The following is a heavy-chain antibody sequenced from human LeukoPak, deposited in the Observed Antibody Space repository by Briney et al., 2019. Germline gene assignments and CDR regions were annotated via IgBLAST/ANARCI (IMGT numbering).Heavy chain of an antibody. CDR2: ISGSGNKT. J-gene: IGHJ4*02. CDR1: GFTFSHFA. V-gene: IGHV3-23*01. Sequence: QAGGSLRLSCAASGFTFSHFAMSWDRQAPGKGLQWVSTISGSGNKTYDADSVKGRFTISRHTSNNTLYLQMTGLRAEDTAVYYCAKLKRVGIAPFDDWGQGTLVTVSS. D-gene: IGHD3-10*01. CDR3: AKLKRVGIAPFDD.